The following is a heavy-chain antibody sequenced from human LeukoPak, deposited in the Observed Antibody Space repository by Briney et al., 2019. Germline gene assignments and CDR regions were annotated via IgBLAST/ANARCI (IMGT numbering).Heavy chain of an antibody. CDR1: GFSFSNFG. V-gene: IGHV3-33*06. CDR2: IWFDGSNQ. Sequence: GGSLRLSCAASGFSFSNFGMYWVRQAPGKGLEWVAVIWFDGSNQYYADSVKGRFTISRDNSKNTLFLQMNSLRAEDTAVYYCAKDAYYYDSSGYYGPFDYWGQGTLVTVSA. D-gene: IGHD3-22*01. J-gene: IGHJ4*02. CDR3: AKDAYYYDSSGYYGPFDY.